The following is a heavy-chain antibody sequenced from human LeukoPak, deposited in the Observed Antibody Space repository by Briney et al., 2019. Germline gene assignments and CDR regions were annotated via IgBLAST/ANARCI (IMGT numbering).Heavy chain of an antibody. D-gene: IGHD3-22*01. CDR2: VSYDGSNK. CDR1: GFTFRNYV. J-gene: IGHJ4*02. CDR3: ATVFSSGYEFFDY. Sequence: GGSLRLSCAASGFTFRNYVIHWARQAPGKGLEWVAVVSYDGSNKYYADSVKGRFTISRDNSKNTLYLQMNSLSAEDTAVYYCATVFSSGYEFFDYWGQGTLVTISS. V-gene: IGHV3-30*03.